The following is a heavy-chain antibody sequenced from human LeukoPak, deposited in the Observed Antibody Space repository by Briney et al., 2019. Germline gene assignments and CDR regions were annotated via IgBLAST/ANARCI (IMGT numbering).Heavy chain of an antibody. CDR2: IYYSGST. Sequence: SETLSLTCTVSGDSISSYYWNWIRQPPGKGLEWVGYIYYSGSTNYNPSLKSRVTISVDTSKNQFSLKLSSVTAADTAVYYCARSLYYFGSDSFDIWGQGTMVTVSS. V-gene: IGHV4-59*01. CDR1: GDSISSYY. CDR3: ARSLYYFGSDSFDI. D-gene: IGHD3-10*01. J-gene: IGHJ3*02.